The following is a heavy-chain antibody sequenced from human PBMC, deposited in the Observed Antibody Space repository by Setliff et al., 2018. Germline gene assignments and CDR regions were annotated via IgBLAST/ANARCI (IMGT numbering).Heavy chain of an antibody. Sequence: SETLSLTCTVSGASIRNFYWTWIRRPPGKGLEWIGSMHYSGRAYYSSSLKSRVTISLDTSKNQFSLKLSSVTAADTAVYYCARDRTYYGSGTYTRWFDYWGQGTLVTVSS. CDR3: ARDRTYYGSGTYTRWFDY. J-gene: IGHJ4*02. CDR1: GASIRNFY. CDR2: MHYSGRA. D-gene: IGHD3-10*01. V-gene: IGHV4-59*12.